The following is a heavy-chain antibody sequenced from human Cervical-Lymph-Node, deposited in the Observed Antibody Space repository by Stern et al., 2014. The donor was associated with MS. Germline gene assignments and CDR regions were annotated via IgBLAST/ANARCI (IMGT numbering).Heavy chain of an antibody. CDR3: ARGMRYDDSGYYFDN. J-gene: IGHJ4*02. CDR1: GFTFSSYS. CDR2: ISFDGREK. Sequence: VQLEESGGGVVQPGRSLRLSCATSGFTFSSYSMHWVRQAPGKGLEWVTTISFDGREKFYAVSVKGRFTISRDSSKNAVFVQMNSLRAEDTAVYYCARGMRYDDSGYYFDNWGRGTLITVSS. D-gene: IGHD3-22*01. V-gene: IGHV3-30*01.